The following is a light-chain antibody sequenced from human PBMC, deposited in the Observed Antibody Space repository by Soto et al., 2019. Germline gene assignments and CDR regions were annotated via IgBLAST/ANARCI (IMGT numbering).Light chain of an antibody. CDR1: SSNIGTNT. CDR2: TND. Sequence: QSVLTQAPSASGTPGQRVTISCSGSSSNIGTNTVNWYQQLPGRAPTLLIYTNDQRPSGVPDRFSGSKSGTPASLAISGLQSEDEADYYCAAWDGSLNVVLFGGGTKVTAL. J-gene: IGLJ2*01. CDR3: AAWDGSLNVVL. V-gene: IGLV1-44*01.